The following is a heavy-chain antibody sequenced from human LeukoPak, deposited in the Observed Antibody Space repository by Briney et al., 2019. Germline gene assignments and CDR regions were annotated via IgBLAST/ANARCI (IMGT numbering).Heavy chain of an antibody. CDR3: AKADRSSGYYYPFDY. V-gene: IGHV3-7*03. CDR2: IKQDGSEK. J-gene: IGHJ4*02. Sequence: PGGSLRLSCAASGFTFSSYWMSWVRQAPGKGLEWVANIKQDGSEKYYVDSVKGRFTISSDNAKNSLYLQMNSLRAEDTAVYYCAKADRSSGYYYPFDYWGQGTLVTVSS. CDR1: GFTFSSYW. D-gene: IGHD3-22*01.